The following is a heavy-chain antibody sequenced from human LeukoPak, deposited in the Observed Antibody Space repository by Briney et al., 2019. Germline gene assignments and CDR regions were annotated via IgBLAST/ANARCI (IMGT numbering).Heavy chain of an antibody. CDR3: ARHHSSTRFDAFDI. J-gene: IGHJ3*02. V-gene: IGHV4-59*08. CDR1: GGSISSYY. CDR2: IYYSGST. Sequence: SETLSLTCTVSGGSISSYYWSWIRQPPGKGLEWIGYIYYSGSTNYNPSLKSRVTISVDTSKNQFSLKLSSVTAADMAVYYCARHHSSTRFDAFDIWGQGTMVTVSS. D-gene: IGHD2-2*01.